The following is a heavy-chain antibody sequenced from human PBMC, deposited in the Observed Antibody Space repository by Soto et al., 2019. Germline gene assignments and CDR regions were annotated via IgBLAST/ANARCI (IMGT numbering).Heavy chain of an antibody. J-gene: IGHJ4*02. CDR3: ARALRVATFYY. CDR2: IYYSGTT. CDR1: GASISSGAYY. V-gene: IGHV4-31*03. Sequence: SETLSLTCNVSGASISSGAYYWTWIRQRPGKGLEWIGFIYYSGTTYYNPSLKSRVTISGDTSKNQFSLKLTSVTAADTAVYYCARALRVATFYYWGQGALVTVSS. D-gene: IGHD5-12*01.